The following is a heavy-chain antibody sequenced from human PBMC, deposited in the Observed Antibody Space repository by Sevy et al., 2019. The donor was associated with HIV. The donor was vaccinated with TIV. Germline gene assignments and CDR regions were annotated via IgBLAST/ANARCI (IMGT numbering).Heavy chain of an antibody. CDR3: STTRDYYDSSGYPFDY. V-gene: IGHV1-24*01. CDR2: FDPEDGET. CDR1: GYTLTELS. J-gene: IGHJ4*02. D-gene: IGHD3-22*01. Sequence: ASVKVSCKVSGYTLTELSMHWVRQAPGKGLEWMATFDPEDGETIYAQKFQGRVNMTEDTSTDTAYMELSSLRSEDTAVYYCSTTRDYYDSSGYPFDYWGQGTLVTVSS.